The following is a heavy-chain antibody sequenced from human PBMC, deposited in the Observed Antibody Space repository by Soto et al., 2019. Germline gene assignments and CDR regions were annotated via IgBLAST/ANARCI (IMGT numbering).Heavy chain of an antibody. V-gene: IGHV3-15*07. D-gene: IGHD2-15*01. CDR3: TTVAGGYCSGGSCYFGYFYYYYGMDV. J-gene: IGHJ6*02. CDR1: GFTFSNAW. CDR2: IKSKTDGGTT. Sequence: EVQRVESGGGLVKPGGSLRLSCAASGFTFSNAWMNWVRQAPGKGLEWVGRIKSKTDGGTTDYAAPVKGRFTISRDDSDNTLDLLMNSLNDGDKAVYYCTTVAGGYCSGGSCYFGYFYYYYGMDVWGQGTTVTVSS.